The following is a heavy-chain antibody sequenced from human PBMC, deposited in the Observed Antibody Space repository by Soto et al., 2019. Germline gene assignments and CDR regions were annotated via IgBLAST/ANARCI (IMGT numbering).Heavy chain of an antibody. J-gene: IGHJ6*02. V-gene: IGHV3-23*01. D-gene: IGHD3-22*01. CDR3: AKDPYDSSGYYYYGMDV. Sequence: EVQLLESGGGLVQPGGSLRLSCAASGFTFSSYAMSWVRQAPGKGLEWVSAISGSGGSTYYADSVKGRFTISRDNSKNTLYLQMNSLRAEDTAVYYCAKDPYDSSGYYYYGMDVWGQGTTVTVSS. CDR1: GFTFSSYA. CDR2: ISGSGGST.